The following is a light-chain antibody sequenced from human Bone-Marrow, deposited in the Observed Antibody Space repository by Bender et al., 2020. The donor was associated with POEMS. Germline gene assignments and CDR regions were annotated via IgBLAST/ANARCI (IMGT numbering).Light chain of an antibody. J-gene: IGLJ3*02. V-gene: IGLV1-44*01. CDR1: SSNIGSNI. Sequence: QSVLTQPPSASGTPGQRVTISCSGSSSNIGSNIVNWYQQLPGTAPRLLIYRDYQRPSGVPDRFSGSKSAASASLAISGLQSEDEADYYCAVWDDSLNGWVFGGGTKVTVL. CDR3: AVWDDSLNGWV. CDR2: RDY.